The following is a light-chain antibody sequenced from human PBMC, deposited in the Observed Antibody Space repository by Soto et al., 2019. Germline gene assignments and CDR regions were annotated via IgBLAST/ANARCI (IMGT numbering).Light chain of an antibody. CDR2: GAS. Sequence: EIVLTQSPGTLSLSPGERATLSCRASQSVSSSYLGWYQQKPGQSPRLLIYGASSRATGIPDRFSGSGSGTDFTLTLSRLEPEDFAVYYCHQYGRSAQWMFGQGTKVEIK. V-gene: IGKV3-20*01. J-gene: IGKJ1*01. CDR1: QSVSSSY. CDR3: HQYGRSAQWM.